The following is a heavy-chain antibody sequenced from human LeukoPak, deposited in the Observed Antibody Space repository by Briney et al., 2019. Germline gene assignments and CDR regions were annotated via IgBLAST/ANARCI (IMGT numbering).Heavy chain of an antibody. CDR2: ISGSGGST. D-gene: IGHD3-22*01. V-gene: IGHV3-23*01. Sequence: GGSLRLSCAASGFTFSSYGMSWVRQAPGKGLEWVSAISGSGGSTYYADSVKGRFTISRDNSKNTLYLQMNSLRAEDTAVYYCAVLPPSDSSGYSDAFDIWGQGTMVTVSS. CDR1: GFTFSSYG. CDR3: AVLPPSDSSGYSDAFDI. J-gene: IGHJ3*02.